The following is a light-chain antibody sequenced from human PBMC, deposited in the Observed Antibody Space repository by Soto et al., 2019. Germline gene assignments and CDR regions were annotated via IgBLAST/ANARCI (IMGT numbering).Light chain of an antibody. CDR1: QSFRSSY. V-gene: IGKV3-20*01. J-gene: IGKJ3*01. CDR2: GAS. CDR3: QQYGDSVFT. Sequence: EFVLTQSPGTLSLSPGERATLSCRASQSFRSSYLTWYHQKPGQAPRLLIFGASSRDTGTPERISGGGSGTDYSLTINRLEPEDFGVYYCQQYGDSVFTFGPGTTVEIK.